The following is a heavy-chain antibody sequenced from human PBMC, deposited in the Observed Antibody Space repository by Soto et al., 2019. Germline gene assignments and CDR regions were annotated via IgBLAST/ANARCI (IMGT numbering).Heavy chain of an antibody. CDR2: IYPDDSDT. V-gene: IGHV5-51*01. Sequence: GESLKISCKGSGYRFTSYWIGWVRQMPGKGLEWMGIIYPDDSDTRYSPSFQGQVTISVDKSISTAYLQWSSLKASDTAMYYCARGSTGSTTHYYYYGMDVWGQGTTVTVSS. J-gene: IGHJ6*02. CDR3: ARGSTGSTTHYYYYGMDV. CDR1: GYRFTSYW. D-gene: IGHD1-1*01.